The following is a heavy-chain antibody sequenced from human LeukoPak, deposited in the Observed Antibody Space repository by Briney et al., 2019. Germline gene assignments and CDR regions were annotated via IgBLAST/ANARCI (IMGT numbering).Heavy chain of an antibody. CDR3: ARDEGYCTNGVCYPGYFDY. V-gene: IGHV1-2*02. CDR1: GYTFTGYY. D-gene: IGHD2-8*01. Sequence: ASVKVSCKASGYTFTGYYMHWVRQAPGQGLEWMGWISPNSGDTNYAQKFQGRVTMTRDTSISTAYMELSRLRSDDTAVYYCARDEGYCTNGVCYPGYFDYWGQGTLVTVSS. CDR2: ISPNSGDT. J-gene: IGHJ4*02.